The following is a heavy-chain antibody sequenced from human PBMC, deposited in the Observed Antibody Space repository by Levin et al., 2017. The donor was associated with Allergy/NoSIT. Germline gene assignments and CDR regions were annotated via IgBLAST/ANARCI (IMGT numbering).Heavy chain of an antibody. D-gene: IGHD2-2*01. CDR2: IKSKTDGGTT. CDR1: GFTFSNAW. V-gene: IGHV3-15*01. CDR3: TTGPGRDIVVVPAAMWVDY. Sequence: HGESLKISCAASGFTFSNAWMSWVRQAPGKGLEWVGRIKSKTDGGTTDYAAPVKGRFTISRDDSKNTLYLQMNSLKTEDTAVYYCTTGPGRDIVVVPAAMWVDYWGQGTLVTVSS. J-gene: IGHJ4*02.